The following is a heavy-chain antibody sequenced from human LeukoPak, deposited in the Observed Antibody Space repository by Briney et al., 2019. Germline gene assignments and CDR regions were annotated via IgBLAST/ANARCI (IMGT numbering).Heavy chain of an antibody. CDR3: ARDLVGAYEGAADAFDI. Sequence: PGGSLRLSCAASGFIFSNYGMRWVRQAPGKGLEWVSSISSSSSYIYYADSVKGRFTISRDNAKNSLYLQMNSLRAEDTAVYYCARDLVGAYEGAADAFDIWGQGTMVTVPS. CDR2: ISSSSSYI. V-gene: IGHV3-21*01. D-gene: IGHD1-26*01. J-gene: IGHJ3*02. CDR1: GFIFSNYG.